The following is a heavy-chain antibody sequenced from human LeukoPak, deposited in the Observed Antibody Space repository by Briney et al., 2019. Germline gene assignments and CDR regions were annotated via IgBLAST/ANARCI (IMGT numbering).Heavy chain of an antibody. Sequence: SETLSLTCTVPGGSISSGSYYWSWIRQPAGKGLEWIGRIYTSGSTNYNPSLKSRVTISVDTSKNQFSLKLSSVTAADTAVYYCAREGFTVDTAMVDYWGQGTLVTVSS. CDR3: AREGFTVDTAMVDY. CDR1: GGSISSGSYY. CDR2: IYTSGST. J-gene: IGHJ4*02. V-gene: IGHV4-61*02. D-gene: IGHD5-18*01.